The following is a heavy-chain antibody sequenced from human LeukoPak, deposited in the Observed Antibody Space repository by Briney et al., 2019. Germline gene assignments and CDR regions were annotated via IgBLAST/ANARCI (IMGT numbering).Heavy chain of an antibody. CDR3: ARDHPLITFGGVIVVDAFDI. CDR2: INPNSGGT. Sequence: ASVKVSCKASGYTFTSYDINWVRQAPGQGLEWMGWINPNSGGTNYAQKFQGRVTMTRDTSISTAYMELSRLRSDDTAVYYCARDHPLITFGGVIVVDAFDIWGQGTMVTVSS. CDR1: GYTFTSYD. D-gene: IGHD3-16*02. V-gene: IGHV1-2*02. J-gene: IGHJ3*02.